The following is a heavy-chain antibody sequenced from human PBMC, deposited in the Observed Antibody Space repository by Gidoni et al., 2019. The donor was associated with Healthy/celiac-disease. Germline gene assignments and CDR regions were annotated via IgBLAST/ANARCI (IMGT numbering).Heavy chain of an antibody. CDR2: IYHSGST. Sequence: QLQLQESGSGLVKPSQTLSLTCAVSGGSISSGGYSWSWIRQPPGKGLEWIGYIYHSGSTYYNPSLKSRVTISVDRSKNQFSLKLSSVTAADTAVYYCARAGSSWYEGSFDYWGQGTLVTVSS. CDR3: ARAGSSWYEGSFDY. D-gene: IGHD6-13*01. V-gene: IGHV4-30-2*01. J-gene: IGHJ4*02. CDR1: GGSISSGGYS.